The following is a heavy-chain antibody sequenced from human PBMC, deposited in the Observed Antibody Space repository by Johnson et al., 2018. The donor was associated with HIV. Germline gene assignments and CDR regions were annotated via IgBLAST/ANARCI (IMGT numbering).Heavy chain of an antibody. D-gene: IGHD5-18*01. Sequence: VQLVESGGGLIQPGGSLRLSCVASGFTVSSNYMSWVRQAPGKGLEWVSVIYSGGTTYYADSVKGRFTISRDNSKNMLYLQMNSLRAEDTAVYYCARGLIIQLWLQAAFDIWGQGTMVTVSS. J-gene: IGHJ3*02. V-gene: IGHV3-53*01. CDR2: IYSGGTT. CDR1: GFTVSSNY. CDR3: ARGLIIQLWLQAAFDI.